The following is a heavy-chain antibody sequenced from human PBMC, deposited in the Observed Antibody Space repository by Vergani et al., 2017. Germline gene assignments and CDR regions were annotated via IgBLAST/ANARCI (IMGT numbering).Heavy chain of an antibody. D-gene: IGHD6-6*01. Sequence: QVQLVQSGAEVKKPGASVKVSCKASGYTFTSYDINWVRQATGQGLEWMGRIIPILGIANYAQKFQGRVTITADKSTSTAYMGLSSLRSEDTAVYYCAVLAAPPDYYYYGMDVWGQGTTVTVSS. CDR2: IIPILGIA. CDR1: GYTFTSYD. V-gene: IGHV1-69*09. CDR3: AVLAAPPDYYYYGMDV. J-gene: IGHJ6*02.